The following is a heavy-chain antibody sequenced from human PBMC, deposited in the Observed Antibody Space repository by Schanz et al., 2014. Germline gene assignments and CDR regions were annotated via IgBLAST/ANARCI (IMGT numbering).Heavy chain of an antibody. D-gene: IGHD3-10*01. CDR1: GFTFSTYW. V-gene: IGHV3-74*01. Sequence: EVQLVESGGGLVQPGGSLRLSCAASGFTFSTYWMHWVRQAPGKGLVWVSHINSDGTTTTYADSVKGRFTIARDNSKNTLFLQMDSLRVEDTAVYYCARAQGVIRLYYGVDVWGQGTTVTVSS. J-gene: IGHJ6*02. CDR3: ARAQGVIRLYYGVDV. CDR2: INSDGTTT.